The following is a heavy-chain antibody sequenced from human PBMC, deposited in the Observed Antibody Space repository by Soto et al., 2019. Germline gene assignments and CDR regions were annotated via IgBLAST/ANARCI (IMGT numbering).Heavy chain of an antibody. V-gene: IGHV4-59*01. Sequence: TLSLTCTVSSDSISSYYWSWIRQPPGKRLEWIGYISYSGSTDYNPSLKSRVTISGDTSKNQFSLKVSSVTAADTAVYYCARGTSWQLPFDYWGQGTLVTVSS. D-gene: IGHD6-13*01. CDR3: ARGTSWQLPFDY. J-gene: IGHJ4*02. CDR1: SDSISSYY. CDR2: ISYSGST.